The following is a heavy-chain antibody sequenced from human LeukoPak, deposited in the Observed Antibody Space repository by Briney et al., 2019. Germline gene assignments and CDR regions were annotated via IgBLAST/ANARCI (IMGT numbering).Heavy chain of an antibody. CDR3: ARECQGVTTMGFDY. CDR1: GGSFSGYY. Sequence: SETLSLTCAVYGGSFSGYYWSWIRQPPGKGLEWIGEINHSGSTNYNPSLKSRVTISVDTSKNQFSLKLSSVTAADAAVYYCARECQGVTTMGFDYWGQGTLVTVSS. D-gene: IGHD4-23*01. CDR2: INHSGST. J-gene: IGHJ4*02. V-gene: IGHV4-34*01.